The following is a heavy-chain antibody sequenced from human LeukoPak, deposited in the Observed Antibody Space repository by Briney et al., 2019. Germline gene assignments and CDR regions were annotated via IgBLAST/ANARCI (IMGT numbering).Heavy chain of an antibody. CDR1: GFTFGSFG. D-gene: IGHD1-1*01. CDR2: IYSGGST. Sequence: PGGSLRLSCAASGFTFGSFGMNWVRQAPGKGLEWVSVIYSGGSTYYADSVKGRFTITRDNSKNTVYLQMNSLRAEDTAVYYCARDSETETGWYYYGMDVWGQGTTVTVSS. J-gene: IGHJ6*02. V-gene: IGHV3-53*01. CDR3: ARDSETETGWYYYGMDV.